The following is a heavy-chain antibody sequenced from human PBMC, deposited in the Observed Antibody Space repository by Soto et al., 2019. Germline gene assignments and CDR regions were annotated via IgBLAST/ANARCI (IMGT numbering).Heavy chain of an antibody. CDR3: ARVVVVPAIWGDYCDS. CDR2: IYHSGST. D-gene: IGHD2-15*01. V-gene: IGHV4-30-2*01. J-gene: IGHJ4*02. CDR1: GGSITSGGYS. Sequence: QLQLQESGSGLVKPSQTLSLTCAVSGGSITSGGYSWSCLRPPPGKGLDWNANIYHSGSTYYTPPLKSRVNISLNKSNNQLYLVLSSVTAADTAVYYCARVVVVPAIWGDYCDSGGQGTLVTVSS.